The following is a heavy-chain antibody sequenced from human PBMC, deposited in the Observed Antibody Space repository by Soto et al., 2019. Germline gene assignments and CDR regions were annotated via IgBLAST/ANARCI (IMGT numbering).Heavy chain of an antibody. Sequence: SETLSLTCTVSGGSISSYYWSWIRQPPGKGLEWIGYIYYSGSTNYNPSLKSRVTISVDTSKNQFSLKLSSVTAADTAVYYCARVNYYDSSGYLIGVYYYYGRDVWGQGTTVT. J-gene: IGHJ6*02. V-gene: IGHV4-59*01. D-gene: IGHD3-22*01. CDR2: IYYSGST. CDR1: GGSISSYY. CDR3: ARVNYYDSSGYLIGVYYYYGRDV.